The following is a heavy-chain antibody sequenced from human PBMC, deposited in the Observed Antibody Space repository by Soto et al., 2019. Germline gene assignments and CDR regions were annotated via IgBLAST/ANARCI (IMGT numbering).Heavy chain of an antibody. CDR2: INPSGGST. CDR1: GYTFTSYY. V-gene: IGHV1-46*01. Sequence: GASVKVSCKASGYTFTSYYMHWVRQAPGQGLEWMGIINPSGGSTSYAQKFQGRVTMTRDTSTSTVYMELSSLRSEDTAVYYCARDLGYDSRHDYGMDVWGQGTTVTVSS. J-gene: IGHJ6*02. CDR3: ARDLGYDSRHDYGMDV. D-gene: IGHD3-22*01.